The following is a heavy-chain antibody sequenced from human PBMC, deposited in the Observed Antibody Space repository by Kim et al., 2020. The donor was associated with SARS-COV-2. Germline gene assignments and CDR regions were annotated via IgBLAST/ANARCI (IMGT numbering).Heavy chain of an antibody. V-gene: IGHV1-2*06. CDR3: TRDHNWGADY. D-gene: IGHD7-27*01. J-gene: IGHJ4*02. CDR2: IVTSNGVT. CDR1: GYSITDYP. Sequence: ASVKVSCKASGYSITDYPMHWVRQAPGQGLEWMGRIVTSNGVTTYAQKFQGRVTMTRDTSISTVYMDLNRLTSDDTAVYYCTRDHNWGADYWGQGTPVTVSS.